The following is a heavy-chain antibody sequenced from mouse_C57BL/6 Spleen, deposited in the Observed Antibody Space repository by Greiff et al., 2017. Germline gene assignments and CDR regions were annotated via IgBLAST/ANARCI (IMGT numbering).Heavy chain of an antibody. D-gene: IGHD3-2*02. V-gene: IGHV1-15*01. CDR1: GYTFTDYE. J-gene: IGHJ4*01. CDR2: IDPETGGT. Sequence: QVQLQQSGAELVRPGASVTLSCKASGYTFTDYEMHWVKQTPVHGLEWIGAIDPETGGTAYNQKFKGKAILTADKSSSTAYMELRSLTSEDSAVYYCTEDSSDSGAIDYWGQGTSVTVSS. CDR3: TEDSSDSGAIDY.